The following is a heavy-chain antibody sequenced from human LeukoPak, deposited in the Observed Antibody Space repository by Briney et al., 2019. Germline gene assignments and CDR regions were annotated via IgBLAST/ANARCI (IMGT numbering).Heavy chain of an antibody. CDR3: ARSPYGSGDYFDY. V-gene: IGHV4-59*01. J-gene: IGHJ4*02. CDR1: GGSISSYY. D-gene: IGHD3-10*01. CDR2: IYYSGST. Sequence: SETLSLTCTVSGGSISSYYWSWIRQPPGKGLEWIGYIYYSGSTIYNPSLKSRVTISVDTSKNQFSLKLSSVTAADTAVYYCARSPYGSGDYFDYWGQGTLVTVSS.